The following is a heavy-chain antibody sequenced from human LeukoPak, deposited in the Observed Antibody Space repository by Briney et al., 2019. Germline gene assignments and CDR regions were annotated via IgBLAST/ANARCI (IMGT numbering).Heavy chain of an antibody. CDR2: IIPIFGTA. CDR1: GGTFSSYA. CDR3: ARVVVRSYSSGWYYLDY. V-gene: IGHV1-69*01. D-gene: IGHD6-19*01. J-gene: IGHJ4*02. Sequence: SVKVSCKASGGTFSSYAISWVRQAPGQGLEWVGGIIPIFGTANYAQKFHGRVTITADESTSTAYMELSSLRSEDTAVYYCARVVVRSYSSGWYYLDYWGQGTLVTVSS.